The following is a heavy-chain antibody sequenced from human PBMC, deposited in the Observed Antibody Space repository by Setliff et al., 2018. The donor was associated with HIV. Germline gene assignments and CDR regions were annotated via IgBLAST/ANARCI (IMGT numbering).Heavy chain of an antibody. CDR1: GFTVSNDY. V-gene: IGHV3-66*01. J-gene: IGHJ6*02. D-gene: IGHD1-20*01. CDR3: ARDPGRYNGMDV. CDR2: IHSGGST. Sequence: GGSLRLSCAASGFTVSNDYMSWVRQAPGRGPEWVSVIHSGGSTYYADSVKGRFIISRDNSKNTLYLQMNSLRAEDTAVYYCARDPGRYNGMDVWGQGTTVTVSS.